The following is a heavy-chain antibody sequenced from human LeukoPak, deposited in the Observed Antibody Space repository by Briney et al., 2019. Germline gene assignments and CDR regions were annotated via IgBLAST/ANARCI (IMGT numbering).Heavy chain of an antibody. V-gene: IGHV4-31*11. D-gene: IGHD1-14*01. CDR2: IHHRGLS. CDR3: ATKPNSLSYFDN. Sequence: PSEALSLTCVVSGGSITSGEYYWSWMRRHPGKGLEWIGYIHHRGLSYYNPSLESRISLSIDTSQNQVSLKLSSVTAADTAVYYCATKPNSLSYFDNWGQGTLATVSP. CDR1: GGSITSGEYY. J-gene: IGHJ4*02.